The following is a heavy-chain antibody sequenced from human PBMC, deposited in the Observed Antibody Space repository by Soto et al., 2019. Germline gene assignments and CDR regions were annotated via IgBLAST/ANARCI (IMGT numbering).Heavy chain of an antibody. Sequence: GGSLRLSCAASGFTFSSYGMHWVRQAPGKGLEWVAVISYDGSNKYYADSVKGRFTISRDNSKNTLYLQMNSLRAEDTAVYYYAKDRFLEWFSPPHYYYDGMDVWGRGTTVTVSS. V-gene: IGHV3-30*18. J-gene: IGHJ6*02. CDR2: ISYDGSNK. CDR1: GFTFSSYG. D-gene: IGHD3-3*01. CDR3: AKDRFLEWFSPPHYYYDGMDV.